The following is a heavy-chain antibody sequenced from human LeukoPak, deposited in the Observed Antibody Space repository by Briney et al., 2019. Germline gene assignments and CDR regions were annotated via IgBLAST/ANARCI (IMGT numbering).Heavy chain of an antibody. CDR2: IYYSGST. J-gene: IGHJ1*01. D-gene: IGHD3-22*01. Sequence: TETLSLTCTVSGGSISSSSYYWGWIRQPPGKGLEWIGSIYYSGSTYYNPSLKSRVTISVDTSKNQFSLKLSSVTAADTAVYYCARAELFYYDSSGYLFQHWGQGTLVTVSS. V-gene: IGHV4-39*07. CDR1: GGSISSSSYY. CDR3: ARAELFYYDSSGYLFQH.